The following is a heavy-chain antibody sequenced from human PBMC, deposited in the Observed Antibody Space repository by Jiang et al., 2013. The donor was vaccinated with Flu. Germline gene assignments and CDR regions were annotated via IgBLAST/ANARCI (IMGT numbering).Heavy chain of an antibody. D-gene: IGHD3-10*01. V-gene: IGHV1-69*01. J-gene: IGHJ6*03. CDR2: IIPIFGTA. CDR3: ARVNYYGSGSYHYYMDV. CDR1: GGTFSSYA. Sequence: VQLVESGAEVKKPGSSVKVSCKASGGTFSSYAISWVRQAPGQGLEWMGGIIPIFGTANYAQKFQGRVTITADESTSTAYMELSSLRSEDTAVYYCARVNYYGSGSYHYYMDVWGKGTTVTVSS.